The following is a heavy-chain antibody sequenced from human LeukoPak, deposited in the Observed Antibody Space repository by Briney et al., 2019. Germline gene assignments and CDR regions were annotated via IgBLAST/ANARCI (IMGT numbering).Heavy chain of an antibody. CDR3: ARMTLDYYFDY. CDR2: IYYSGST. Sequence: SETLSLTCAVYGGSFSGYYWSWIRQPPGKGLEWIGYIYYSGSTNYNPSLKSRVTISVDTSKNQFSLKLSSVTAADTAVYYCARMTLDYYFDYWGQGTLVTVSS. D-gene: IGHD1-1*01. CDR1: GGSFSGYY. J-gene: IGHJ4*02. V-gene: IGHV4-59*01.